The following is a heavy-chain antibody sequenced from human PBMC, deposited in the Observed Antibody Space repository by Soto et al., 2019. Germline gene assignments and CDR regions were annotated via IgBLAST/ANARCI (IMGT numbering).Heavy chain of an antibody. CDR2: VNPILSMS. J-gene: IGHJ4*02. Sequence: QVQMVQSGAEVQKPGSSVKVSCKASGDTFSFYTINWVRQAPGLGLEWMGRVNPILSMSNYAQKFQGRVTMTADKSTSTAYMELRSLRSEDTAFYYCATSYGSGYRAFDYWGQGALVTVSS. CDR1: GDTFSFYT. V-gene: IGHV1-69*02. D-gene: IGHD3-10*01. CDR3: ATSYGSGYRAFDY.